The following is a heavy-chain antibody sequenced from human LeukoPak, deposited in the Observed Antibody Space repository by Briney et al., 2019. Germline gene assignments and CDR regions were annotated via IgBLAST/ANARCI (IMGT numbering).Heavy chain of an antibody. D-gene: IGHD5-12*01. CDR3: ARAGYSGYDYGGTGFDY. CDR2: ISSSSSTI. V-gene: IGHV3-48*04. Sequence: GGSLRLSCAASGFTFSSYSMNWVRQAPGKGLEWVSYISSSSSTIYYADSVKGRFTISRDNAKNSLYLQMNSLRAEDTAVYYCARAGYSGYDYGGTGFDYWGQGTLVTVSS. CDR1: GFTFSSYS. J-gene: IGHJ4*02.